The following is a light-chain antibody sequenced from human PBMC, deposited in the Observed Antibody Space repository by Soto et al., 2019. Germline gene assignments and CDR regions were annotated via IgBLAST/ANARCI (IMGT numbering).Light chain of an antibody. J-gene: IGLJ2*01. V-gene: IGLV2-14*01. Sequence: QSVLTQPASVSGSPGQSITISCTGTSSDVGGYKFVSWYQQYPGKAPRLMIYEVSNRPSGVSNRFSGSKSGNTASLTISGRQAEDEADYYCSSYTSSSTLVVFGGGTKLTVL. CDR3: SSYTSSSTLVV. CDR1: SSDVGGYKF. CDR2: EVS.